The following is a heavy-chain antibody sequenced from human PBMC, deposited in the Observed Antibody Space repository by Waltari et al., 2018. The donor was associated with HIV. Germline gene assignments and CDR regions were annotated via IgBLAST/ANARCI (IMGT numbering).Heavy chain of an antibody. CDR2: INPNSRET. CDR3: ASVTDSGTALAN. Sequence: QVHLVQSGAEVKKPGSSVRVSCTTSGYTFPAYFFYWVRQAPGRALEWVGMINPNSRETKSAQRLEGRVTLTRDLSTSTGYMELSRLTPDDTAVYYCASVTDSGTALANWGQGTLISVSS. D-gene: IGHD3-10*01. V-gene: IGHV1-2*02. J-gene: IGHJ4*02. CDR1: GYTFPAYF.